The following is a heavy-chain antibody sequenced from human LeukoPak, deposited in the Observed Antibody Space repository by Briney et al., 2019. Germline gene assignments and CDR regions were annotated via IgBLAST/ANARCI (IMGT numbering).Heavy chain of an antibody. CDR1: GFTVSSNS. V-gene: IGHV3-53*01. D-gene: IGHD1-26*01. CDR2: IYSDNT. Sequence: GGSLRLSCTVSGFTVSSNSMSWVRQAPGKGLEWVSFIYSDNTHYSDSVKGRFTISRDNSKSTLYLQMNSLRAEDTAVYYCAKDTKWELNAYYIDYWGQGTLVTVSS. J-gene: IGHJ4*02. CDR3: AKDTKWELNAYYIDY.